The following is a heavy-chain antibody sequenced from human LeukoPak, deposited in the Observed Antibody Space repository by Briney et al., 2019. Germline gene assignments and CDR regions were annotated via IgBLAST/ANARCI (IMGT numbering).Heavy chain of an antibody. CDR3: TRQKGSGYYYYGMDV. CDR2: IRSKANSYAT. D-gene: IGHD2-15*01. CDR1: GFTFSGSA. V-gene: IGHV3-73*01. J-gene: IGHJ6*02. Sequence: PGGSLRLSCAASGFTFSGSAMHWVRQASGKGLEWVGRIRSKANSYATAHAASVKGRFTISRDDSKNTAYLQMNSLKTEDTAVYYCTRQKGSGYYYYGMDVWGQGTTVTVSS.